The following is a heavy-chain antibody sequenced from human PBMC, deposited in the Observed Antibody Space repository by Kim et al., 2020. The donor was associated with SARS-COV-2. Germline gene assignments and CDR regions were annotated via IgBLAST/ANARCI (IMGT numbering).Heavy chain of an antibody. CDR3: AKDLLLWFGELLSY. Sequence: GGSLRLSCAASGFTFSSYGMHWVRQAPGKGLEWVAVISYDGSNKYYADSVKGRFTISRDNSKNTLYLQMNSLRAEDTAVYYCAKDLLLWFGELLSYWGQGTLVTVSS. D-gene: IGHD3-10*01. J-gene: IGHJ4*02. V-gene: IGHV3-30*18. CDR2: ISYDGSNK. CDR1: GFTFSSYG.